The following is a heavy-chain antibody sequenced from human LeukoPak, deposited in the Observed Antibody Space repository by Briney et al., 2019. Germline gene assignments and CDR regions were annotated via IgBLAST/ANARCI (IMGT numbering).Heavy chain of an antibody. CDR3: ARDRHYYGRFGP. Sequence: SETLSLTCTVSGGSISSSSYYWGWIRQPPGKGLQWIGSIYYSGSTYYNPSLKSRVTISVDTSKNQFSLKLSSVTAADTAVYYCARDRHYYGRFGPWGQGTLVTVSS. V-gene: IGHV4-39*07. CDR2: IYYSGST. D-gene: IGHD3-22*01. CDR1: GGSISSSSYY. J-gene: IGHJ5*02.